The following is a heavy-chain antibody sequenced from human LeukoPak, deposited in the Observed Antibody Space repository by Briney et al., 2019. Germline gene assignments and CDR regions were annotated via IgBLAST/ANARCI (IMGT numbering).Heavy chain of an antibody. CDR2: IRYDGSNE. CDR3: ARAMNYAFDY. D-gene: IGHD1-7*01. J-gene: IGHJ4*02. Sequence: PGGSLRLSCAASGFTFSNFGMHWVRQAPGKGLEWVAFIRYDGSNEYYADSVKGRFTISRDNSKNTLYLQMNSLRAEDTAVYYCARAMNYAFDYWGQGTLVTVSS. V-gene: IGHV3-30*02. CDR1: GFTFSNFG.